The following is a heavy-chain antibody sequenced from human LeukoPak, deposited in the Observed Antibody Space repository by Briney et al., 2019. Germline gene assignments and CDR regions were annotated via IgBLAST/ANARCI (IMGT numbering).Heavy chain of an antibody. CDR1: GGSISSYY. D-gene: IGHD6-13*01. CDR2: IYYSGST. Sequence: SETLSLTCTVSGGSISSYYWSWIRQPPGKGLEWIGYIYYSGSTNYNPSLKSRVTISVDTSKNQFALKQSSVTAADTAVYYCARDAAAGTFSWFDPWGQGTLVTVSS. J-gene: IGHJ5*02. V-gene: IGHV4-59*01. CDR3: ARDAAAGTFSWFDP.